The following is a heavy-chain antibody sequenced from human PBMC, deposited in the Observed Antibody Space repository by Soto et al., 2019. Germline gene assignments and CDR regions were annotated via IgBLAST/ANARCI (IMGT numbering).Heavy chain of an antibody. CDR1: GFTFSSYG. J-gene: IGHJ3*02. D-gene: IGHD7-27*01. Sequence: QVQLVESGGGVVQPGRSLRLSCAASGFTFSSYGMHWVRQAPGKGLEWGAVISYDGSNKYYADSVKGRFTISRDKSKNTLYLQMNSLRAEDTAVYYCAKDLGHGGRGAFDIWGQGTMVTVSS. V-gene: IGHV3-30*18. CDR2: ISYDGSNK. CDR3: AKDLGHGGRGAFDI.